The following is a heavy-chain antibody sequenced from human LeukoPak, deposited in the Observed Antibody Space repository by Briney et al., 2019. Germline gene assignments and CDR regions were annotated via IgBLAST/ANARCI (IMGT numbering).Heavy chain of an antibody. V-gene: IGHV3-21*01. Sequence: GGSLSLSCAASGFTFSSYSMNWVRQAPGKGLEWVSSISSSSSYIYYADSVKGRFTISRDNAKNSLYLQMNSLRAEDTAVYYCARDSSRSSWYGLGDYWGQGTLVTVSS. D-gene: IGHD6-13*01. CDR2: ISSSSSYI. CDR1: GFTFSSYS. CDR3: ARDSSRSSWYGLGDY. J-gene: IGHJ4*02.